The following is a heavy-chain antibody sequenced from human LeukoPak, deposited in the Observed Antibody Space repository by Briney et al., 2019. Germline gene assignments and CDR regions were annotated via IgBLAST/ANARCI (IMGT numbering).Heavy chain of an antibody. D-gene: IGHD3-22*01. CDR2: IKKDGSET. CDR3: ARDRDSRWDFDL. J-gene: IGHJ2*01. Sequence: GGSLRLSCAASGFTSSTYWMSWARQAEGKGLEWVVSIKKDGSETYYVDSVKGRFTLSRDNAKNSLYLQMNSLRADDTAVYYCARDRDSRWDFDLWGRGTLVTVSS. CDR1: GFTSSTYW. V-gene: IGHV3-7*01.